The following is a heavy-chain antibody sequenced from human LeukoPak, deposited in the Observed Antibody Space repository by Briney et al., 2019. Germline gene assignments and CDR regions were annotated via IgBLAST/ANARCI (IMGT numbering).Heavy chain of an antibody. CDR2: ISYDGSNK. Sequence: GSLRLSCAASGFPFSSYAMQWVRQAPGKGLEWVAVISYDGSNKYYADSVKGRFTISRDNSKNTLYLQMNSLRAEDTAVYYCARDSGGPYYDFWSGPWGQGTLVTVSS. V-gene: IGHV3-30-3*01. J-gene: IGHJ5*02. CDR1: GFPFSSYA. D-gene: IGHD3-3*01. CDR3: ARDSGGPYYDFWSGP.